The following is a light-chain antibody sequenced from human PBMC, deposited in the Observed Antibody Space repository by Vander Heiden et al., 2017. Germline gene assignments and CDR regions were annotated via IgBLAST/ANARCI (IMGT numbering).Light chain of an antibody. CDR3: QQYYSTPYT. V-gene: IGKV4-1*01. CDR1: QRVIYSSNDKNY. CDR2: WAS. Sequence: DIVMTPSPHSPAVSLGERATINCKSSQRVIYSSNDKNYLAWYQQKAGQPPKLLIDWASTRESGVPDRFSGSGSGTAFTLTSSSLQAEDVAVYYCQQYYSTPYTFGQGTKV. J-gene: IGKJ2*01.